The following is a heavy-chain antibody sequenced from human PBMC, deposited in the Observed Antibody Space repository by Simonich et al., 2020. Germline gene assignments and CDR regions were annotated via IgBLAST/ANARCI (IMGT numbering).Heavy chain of an antibody. CDR3: ARDGGNCSGGSCYWYFDL. V-gene: IGHV1-2*06. J-gene: IGHJ2*01. Sequence: QVQLVQSGAEVKKPGASVKVSCKASGYTFTGYYMHWVRQAPGKGLEWMGRNNPNRVGPTYAKKCQGRGTMTRDTSISTAYMELSRLRSDDTAVYYCARDGGNCSGGSCYWYFDLWGRGTLVTVSS. CDR2: NNPNRVGP. D-gene: IGHD2-15*01. CDR1: GYTFTGYY.